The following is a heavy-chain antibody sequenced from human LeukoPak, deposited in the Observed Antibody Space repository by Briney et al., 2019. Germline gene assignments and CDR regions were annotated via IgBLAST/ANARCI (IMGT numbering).Heavy chain of an antibody. CDR1: GYTFTSYS. CDR2: ISAYNGNT. D-gene: IGHD3-22*01. V-gene: IGHV1-18*01. J-gene: IGHJ4*02. Sequence: ASVKVSCKASGYTFTSYSISWVRQAPGQGLEWMGWISAYNGNTNYAQKLQGRVTMTTDASTSTAYMELRSLRSDDTAVYYCARDLSLNYYDSSGMIGYWGQGTLVTVSS. CDR3: ARDLSLNYYDSSGMIGY.